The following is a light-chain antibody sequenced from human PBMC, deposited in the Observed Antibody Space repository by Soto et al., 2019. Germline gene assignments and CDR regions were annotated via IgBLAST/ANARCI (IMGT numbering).Light chain of an antibody. Sequence: QSVLTQPPSASGTPGQRVTISCSGSSSNIGSNYVYWYQQYPGRVPKLLIYMVSNRPSGVSNRFSGSKSGNTASLTISGLQAEDEADYFCTSPTPGSLYVFGTGTKVTVL. CDR1: SSNIGSNY. V-gene: IGLV1-47*01. J-gene: IGLJ1*01. CDR2: MVS. CDR3: TSPTPGSLYV.